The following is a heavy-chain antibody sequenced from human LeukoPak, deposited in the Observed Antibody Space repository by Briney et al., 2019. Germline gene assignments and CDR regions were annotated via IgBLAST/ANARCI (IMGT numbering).Heavy chain of an antibody. V-gene: IGHV4-31*11. J-gene: IGHJ6*02. CDR1: GGSFSGYS. D-gene: IGHD3-22*01. CDR2: IYYSGST. Sequence: SETLSLTCAVYGGSFSGYSWSWIRQHPGKGLEWIGYIYYSGSTYYNPSLKSRVTISVDTSKNQFSLKLSSVTAADTAVYYCARFINYYDSSGYYPGYYYYGMDVWGQGTTVTVSS. CDR3: ARFINYYDSSGYYPGYYYYGMDV.